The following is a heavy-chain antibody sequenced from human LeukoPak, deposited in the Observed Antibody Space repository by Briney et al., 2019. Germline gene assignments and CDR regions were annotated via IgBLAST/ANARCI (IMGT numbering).Heavy chain of an antibody. CDR2: IYYSGST. Sequence: PSETLSLTCTVSGGSISSSSYYWGWIRQPPGKGLEWIGSIYYSGSTYYNPSLKSRVTISVDTSKNQFSLKLSSETAADTAVYYCARQFRMRVFDYWGQGTLVTVSS. D-gene: IGHD2-15*01. J-gene: IGHJ4*02. CDR1: GGSISSSSYY. CDR3: ARQFRMRVFDY. V-gene: IGHV4-39*01.